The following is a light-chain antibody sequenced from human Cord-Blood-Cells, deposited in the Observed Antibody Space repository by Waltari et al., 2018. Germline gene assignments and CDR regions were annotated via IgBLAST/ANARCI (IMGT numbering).Light chain of an antibody. CDR1: NIGSKS. J-gene: IGLJ3*02. V-gene: IGLV3-21*03. CDR3: QVWDSSSDHHWV. CDR2: DDS. Sequence: SYVLTQPPSVSVAPGKTARLTCGGNNIGSKSVHWYQQKPGQDPVLVVYDDSDRPSGIPERFSGSNSGNTATLTISRVEAGDEADYYCQVWDSSSDHHWVFGGGTKLTVL.